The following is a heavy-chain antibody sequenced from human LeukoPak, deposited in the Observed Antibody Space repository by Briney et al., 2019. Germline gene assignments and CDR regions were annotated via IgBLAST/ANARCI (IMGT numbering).Heavy chain of an antibody. J-gene: IGHJ4*02. CDR2: ISSSSSSI. Sequence: PGGSLRLSCAVSGFTFSSYSMNWVRQAPGKGLEWVSSISSSSSSIHYADSVKGRFSISRDNAKNSLYLQMNSLGSEDTAVYYCARDLLEAPSFFEWLPQYYFDYWGQGTLVTVSS. CDR1: GFTFSSYS. V-gene: IGHV3-21*06. CDR3: ARDLLEAPSFFEWLPQYYFDY. D-gene: IGHD3-9*01.